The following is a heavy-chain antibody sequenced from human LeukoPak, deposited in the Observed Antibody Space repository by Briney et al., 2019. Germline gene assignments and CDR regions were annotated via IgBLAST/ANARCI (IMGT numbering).Heavy chain of an antibody. J-gene: IGHJ4*02. CDR2: IYSGGST. CDR1: GFTVSSNY. V-gene: IGHV3-53*01. Sequence: SGGSLRLSCAASGFTVSSNYMSWVRQAPGKGLGWVSVIYSGGSTYYADSVKGRFTISRDNSKNTLYLQMNSLRAEDTAVYYCAKAGGYWFGTPNSHYFDYWGQGTLVTVSS. D-gene: IGHD3-10*01. CDR3: AKAGGYWFGTPNSHYFDY.